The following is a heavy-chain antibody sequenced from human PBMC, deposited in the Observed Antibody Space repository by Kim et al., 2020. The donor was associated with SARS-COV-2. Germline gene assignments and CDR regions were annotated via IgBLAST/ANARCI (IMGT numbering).Heavy chain of an antibody. V-gene: IGHV3-72*01. J-gene: IGHJ5*02. CDR3: ARSGDAWLDWFDP. CDR2: SRNKANSYTT. D-gene: IGHD2-21*02. Sequence: GGSLRLSCAASGFTLSDYYVDWVRQAPGKALQWVGRSRNKANSYTTEYAASVKGRFSISRGDSENSPYLQMNSLKTEDTGVYYCARSGDAWLDWFDPWG. CDR1: GFTLSDYY.